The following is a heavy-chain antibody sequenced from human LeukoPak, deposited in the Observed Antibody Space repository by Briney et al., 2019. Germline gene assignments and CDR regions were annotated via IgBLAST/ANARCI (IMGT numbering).Heavy chain of an antibody. V-gene: IGHV4-30-2*01. J-gene: IGHJ4*02. CDR1: GGSISSGGYY. Sequence: KPSQTLSLTCTVSGGSISSGGYYWSWIRQPPGKGLEWIGEINHSGSTNYNPSLKSRVTISVDTSKNQFSLKLSSVTAADTAVYYCARGASRDGYSDFDYWGQGTLVTASS. CDR2: INHSGST. D-gene: IGHD5-24*01. CDR3: ARGASRDGYSDFDY.